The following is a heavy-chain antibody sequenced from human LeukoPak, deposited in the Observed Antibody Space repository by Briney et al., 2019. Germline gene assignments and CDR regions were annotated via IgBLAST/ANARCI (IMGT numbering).Heavy chain of an antibody. V-gene: IGHV3-64*01. D-gene: IGHD3-3*02. CDR1: GFTFTDYA. CDR3: ARRFAAQLAFVDV. J-gene: IGHJ6*04. CDR2: ISYNGGST. Sequence: GGSLRLSCAASGFTFTDYAMHWVRQAPGKGLEYVSAISYNGGSTYYANSVKGRFTISRDNSKNTLYLQMGSLRAEDMAVYYCARRFAAQLAFVDVWGKGTTVTISS.